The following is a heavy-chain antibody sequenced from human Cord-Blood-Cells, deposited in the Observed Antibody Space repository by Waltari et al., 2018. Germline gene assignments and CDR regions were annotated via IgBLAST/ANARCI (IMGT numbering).Heavy chain of an antibody. V-gene: IGHV5-51*01. D-gene: IGHD6-6*01. Sequence: EVQLVQSGAEVKKPGESLKISCKGSGYSFTSYWIGWVRQMPGKGLEWMGIIYPGNPDTRYNPSFQGQVTISADKSISTAYLQGGSLKASDTAMYYCAREGEQLVLAFDIWGQGTMVTVSS. CDR3: AREGEQLVLAFDI. CDR1: GYSFTSYW. CDR2: IYPGNPDT. J-gene: IGHJ3*02.